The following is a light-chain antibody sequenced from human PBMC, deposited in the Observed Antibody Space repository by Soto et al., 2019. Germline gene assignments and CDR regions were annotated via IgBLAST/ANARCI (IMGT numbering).Light chain of an antibody. J-gene: IGKJ1*01. CDR2: GAS. CDR1: QSVSSSY. Sequence: QYRSTPCLVPLERALPSRRTSQSVSSSYLAWYQQKPGQAPRLLIYGASSRATGIPGRFSGSGSGTDFTLTISRLEPEDFAVYYCQQYGSSPQTFGQGTKVE. CDR3: QQYGSSPQT. V-gene: IGKV3-20*01.